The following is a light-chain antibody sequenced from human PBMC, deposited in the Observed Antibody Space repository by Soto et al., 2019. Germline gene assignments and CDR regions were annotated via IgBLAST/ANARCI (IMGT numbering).Light chain of an antibody. CDR2: DVS. CDR3: SSYTTSSTYV. J-gene: IGLJ1*01. V-gene: IGLV2-14*01. CDR1: SSDVGGYHY. Sequence: QSVLTQPASVSGSPGQSITISCTGTSSDVGGYHYVSWYQQYPGKAPKVMIYDVSNQPSGVSNRFSGSKSGNTASLTISGLQAEDEADYYCSSYTTSSTYVFGTGTKVTVL.